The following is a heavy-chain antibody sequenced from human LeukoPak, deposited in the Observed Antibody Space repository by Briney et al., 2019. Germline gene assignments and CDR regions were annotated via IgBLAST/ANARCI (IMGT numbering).Heavy chain of an antibody. CDR3: ARAAARYNGYV. CDR2: ISHVGDKT. V-gene: IGHV3-23*01. CDR1: GFTFSTFD. D-gene: IGHD1-1*01. J-gene: IGHJ6*04. Sequence: GGSLRLSCAASGFTFSTFDMSWVRQAPGKGLEWVSTISHVGDKTYYGDSVKGRFTISRNNSKNTLYLQMNSLRVDDTAVYYCARAAARYNGYVWGKGTTVTVSS.